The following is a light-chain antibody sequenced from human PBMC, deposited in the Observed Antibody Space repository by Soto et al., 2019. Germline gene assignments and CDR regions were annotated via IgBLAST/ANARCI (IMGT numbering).Light chain of an antibody. Sequence: EIVLTQSPGTLSLSPGERGTLSCRASQRFGSSNLAWYQQKPGQAPRLLIYSTSSRATGIPDRFSGSGSGTDSTLTISRLEPEDFAVYYCQQYGNSPWTFGQGTKVEIK. CDR3: QQYGNSPWT. CDR2: STS. CDR1: QRFGSSN. J-gene: IGKJ1*01. V-gene: IGKV3-20*01.